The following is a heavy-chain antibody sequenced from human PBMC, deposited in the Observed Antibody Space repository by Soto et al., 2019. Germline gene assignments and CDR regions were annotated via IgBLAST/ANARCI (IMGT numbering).Heavy chain of an antibody. V-gene: IGHV1-69*01. CDR2: IIPIVGTG. CDR1: GGTFSNYA. CDR3: AGVVILVPTASTHYYFPMGV. J-gene: IGHJ6*01. Sequence: QVQLVQSGAEVRKPGSSVTVSCKASGGTFSNYAISWVRQAPGQGLEWMGGIIPIVGTGSYAQKFQGRVTITADEPTTPAYLEVGRLRFEDPAVYYCAGVVILVPTASTHYYFPMGVWGPGNPVTVSP. D-gene: IGHD2-2*01.